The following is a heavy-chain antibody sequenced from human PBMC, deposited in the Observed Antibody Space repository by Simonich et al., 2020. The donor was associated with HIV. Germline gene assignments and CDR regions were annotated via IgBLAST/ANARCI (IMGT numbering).Heavy chain of an antibody. Sequence: QVQLQQWGAGLLKPSETLSLTCAVYGGSSSGYYWSGIRQPPGKGREWIGDIDDSGSTNYSPSLKSPVTISLDTSKNQFSLKLSSVTAADTAVYYCARHSGYADAFDIWGQGTMITVSS. CDR2: IDDSGST. CDR1: GGSSSGYY. CDR3: ARHSGYADAFDI. V-gene: IGHV4-34*01. D-gene: IGHD5-12*01. J-gene: IGHJ3*02.